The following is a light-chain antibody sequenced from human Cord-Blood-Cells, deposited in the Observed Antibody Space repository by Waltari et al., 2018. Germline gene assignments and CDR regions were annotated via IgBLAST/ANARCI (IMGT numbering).Light chain of an antibody. J-gene: IGKJ2*01. CDR3: QQRSNWPPYT. Sequence: EIVLTQSPATLSLSPGERATLSCRASQSVSSYLAWYHQKPGQAPRLLIYGASNRATCIPARFSGSGSGTDFTLTITSLEPEDFAVYYCQQRSNWPPYTFGQGTKLEIK. CDR1: QSVSSY. CDR2: GAS. V-gene: IGKV3-11*01.